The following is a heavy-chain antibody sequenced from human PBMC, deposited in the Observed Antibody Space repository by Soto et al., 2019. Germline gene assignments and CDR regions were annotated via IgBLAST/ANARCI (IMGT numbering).Heavy chain of an antibody. J-gene: IGHJ6*03. Sequence: GGSLRLSCAASGFTFSSYAMSWVRQAPGKGLEWVSAISGSGGSTYYADSVKGRFTISRDNSKNTLYLQMNSLRAEDTAVYYCAKGERGLLWFGEFTTYYYYYMDVWGKGTTVTVSS. D-gene: IGHD3-10*01. CDR1: GFTFSSYA. CDR2: ISGSGGST. V-gene: IGHV3-23*01. CDR3: AKGERGLLWFGEFTTYYYYYMDV.